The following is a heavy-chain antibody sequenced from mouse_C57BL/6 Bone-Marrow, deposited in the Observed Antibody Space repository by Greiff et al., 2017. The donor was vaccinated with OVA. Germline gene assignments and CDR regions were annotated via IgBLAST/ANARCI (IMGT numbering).Heavy chain of an antibody. CDR3: ARYWAY. Sequence: EVQLQQSGPELVKPGASVKISCKASGYTFTDYYMNWVKQSHGKSLEWIGDINPNTGGTSYNQKFKGKATLTVDKSSSTAYMELRSLTSEDSAVYYCARYWAYWGQGTLVTVSA. J-gene: IGHJ3*01. V-gene: IGHV1-26*01. CDR1: GYTFTDYY. CDR2: INPNTGGT.